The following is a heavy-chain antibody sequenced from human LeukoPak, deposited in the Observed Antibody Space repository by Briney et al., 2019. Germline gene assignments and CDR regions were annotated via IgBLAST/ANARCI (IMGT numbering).Heavy chain of an antibody. CDR2: INPSGGST. CDR3: ARDNTWRRYYGGNSGPPFDY. Sequence: EASVKVSCKASGYTFNSSYMHWVRQAPGQGLEWMGIINPSGGSTSYAQKFQGRVTMTRDTSTSTVYMELSSLRSEDTAVYYCARDNTWRRYYGGNSGPPFDYWGQGTLVTVSS. V-gene: IGHV1-46*02. CDR1: GYTFNSSY. D-gene: IGHD4-23*01. J-gene: IGHJ4*02.